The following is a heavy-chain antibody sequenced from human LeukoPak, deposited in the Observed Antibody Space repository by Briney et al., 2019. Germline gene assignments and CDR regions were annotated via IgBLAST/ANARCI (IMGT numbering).Heavy chain of an antibody. CDR2: ISGSGDRI. D-gene: IGHD2-8*01. CDR1: GFTFGSYA. J-gene: IGHJ4*02. CDR3: AKALVDGGSLDY. Sequence: GSLRLSCAASGFTFGSYAMSWVRQAPGKGLEWVSAISGSGDRIFYADSVRGRFTISRDNSKNTLYLQMNSLRADDTAVYYCAKALVDGGSLDYWGQGTLVTVSS. V-gene: IGHV3-23*01.